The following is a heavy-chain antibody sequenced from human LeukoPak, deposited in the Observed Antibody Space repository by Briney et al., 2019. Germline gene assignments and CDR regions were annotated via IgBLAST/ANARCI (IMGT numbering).Heavy chain of an antibody. CDR3: ARSEGRCSSTRCYAGLGY. J-gene: IGHJ4*02. Sequence: SETLSLTCTVSGGSISNYYWSWIRQPPGKGLEWIGDIYYSGSTNYNPSLKSRVTILVDTSKNQFSLKLSSVNAADTAVYYCARSEGRCSSTRCYAGLGYWGQGTLVTVPP. V-gene: IGHV4-59*08. CDR2: IYYSGST. CDR1: GGSISNYY. D-gene: IGHD2-2*01.